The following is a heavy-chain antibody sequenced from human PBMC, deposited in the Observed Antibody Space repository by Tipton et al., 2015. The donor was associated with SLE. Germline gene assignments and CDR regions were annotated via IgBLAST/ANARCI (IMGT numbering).Heavy chain of an antibody. CDR1: GGSISSSSSYY. CDR3: AREGTGTPY. Sequence: LRLSCAVYGGSISSSSSYYWAWIRQPPGKGVEWIGEINHRGSTNYNPSLKSRVTISVDTSKNQFSLKLSSVTAADTAVYYCAREGTGTPYWGQGTLVTVSS. D-gene: IGHD1-1*01. V-gene: IGHV4-34*01. CDR2: INHRGST. J-gene: IGHJ4*02.